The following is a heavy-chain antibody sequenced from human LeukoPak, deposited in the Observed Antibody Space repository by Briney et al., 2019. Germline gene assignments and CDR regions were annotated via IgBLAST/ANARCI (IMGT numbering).Heavy chain of an antibody. CDR2: INSDGSST. Sequence: GGSLRLSCAASGFTFSSSWMHWVRQAPGKGPVWVSRINSDGSSTTYADSVKGRFTISRDNAKNTLYLQMNSLRAEDTAVYYCARAAVIAGGSAYWGQGTLVTVSS. J-gene: IGHJ4*02. CDR1: GFTFSSSW. D-gene: IGHD6-13*01. V-gene: IGHV3-74*01. CDR3: ARAAVIAGGSAY.